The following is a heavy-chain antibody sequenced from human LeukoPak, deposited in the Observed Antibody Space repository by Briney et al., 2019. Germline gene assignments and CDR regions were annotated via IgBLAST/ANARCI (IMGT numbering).Heavy chain of an antibody. V-gene: IGHV1-69*01. CDR3: ATTEDYYDSSGYHYYYYYYMDV. CDR2: IIPIFGAA. D-gene: IGHD3-22*01. CDR1: GGTFSSYA. Sequence: SVKVSCKASGGTFSSYAISWVRQAPGQGLEWMGGIIPIFGAANYAQKFQGRVTITADESTSTAYMELSSLRSEDTAVYYCATTEDYYDSSGYHYYYYYYMDVWGKGTTVTVSS. J-gene: IGHJ6*03.